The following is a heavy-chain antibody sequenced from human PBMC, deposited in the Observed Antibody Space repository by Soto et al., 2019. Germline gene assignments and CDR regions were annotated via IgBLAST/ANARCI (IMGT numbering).Heavy chain of an antibody. CDR2: LYTEGTT. CDR3: VRPQPSGENSGMDV. Sequence: EVQLVESGGGLIQPGGSLRLSCVASGLTVSHNYMAWVRQAPEMGLEWVSILYTEGTTDYEDSVKGRFTISRDSSKNTLFLQKDSLRAEDTAVYYCVRPQPSGENSGMDVWGQGTTVTVSS. CDR1: GLTVSHNY. D-gene: IGHD3-16*01. V-gene: IGHV3-53*01. J-gene: IGHJ6*02.